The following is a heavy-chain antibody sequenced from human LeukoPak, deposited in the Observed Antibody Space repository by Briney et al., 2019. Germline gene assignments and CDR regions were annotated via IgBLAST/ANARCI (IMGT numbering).Heavy chain of an antibody. CDR1: GFTFSSYD. Sequence: PGGSLRLSCAASGFTFSSYDMHWVRQATGKGLEWVSAIGTAGDTYYPGSVKGRFTISRENAKNSLYLQMNSLRAGDTAVYYCARGYASDAFDIWGQGTMVTVSS. D-gene: IGHD3-16*01. CDR3: ARGYASDAFDI. V-gene: IGHV3-13*01. CDR2: IGTAGDT. J-gene: IGHJ3*02.